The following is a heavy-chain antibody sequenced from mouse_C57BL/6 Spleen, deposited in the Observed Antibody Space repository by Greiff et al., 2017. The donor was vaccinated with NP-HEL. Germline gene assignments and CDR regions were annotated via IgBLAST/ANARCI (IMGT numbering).Heavy chain of an antibody. CDR2: INPNYGTT. CDR1: GYSFTDYN. D-gene: IGHD2-4*01. V-gene: IGHV1-39*01. J-gene: IGHJ1*03. CDR3: VWSYDYDTHWYFAV. Sequence: VQLQQSGPELVKPGASVKISCKASGYSFTDYNMNWVKQSTGKSLEWIGVINPNYGTTSYNQKFKGKATLTVDKSSSTAYMQLSSLTSEDSAVYYSVWSYDYDTHWYFAVWGTGTTVTVSS.